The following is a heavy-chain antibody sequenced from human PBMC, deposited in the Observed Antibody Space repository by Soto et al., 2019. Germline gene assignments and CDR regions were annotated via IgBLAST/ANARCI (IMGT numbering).Heavy chain of an antibody. CDR2: ISFDGGNQ. J-gene: IGHJ5*02. CDR3: AKDSSVTAAGSGGWFDP. V-gene: IGHV3-30*18. D-gene: IGHD6-13*01. Sequence: QVQLVESGGGVVQPGRSLRLSCAASGFDFNTYGLHWVRQAPGTGLEWVAAISFDGGNQYYADSVKGRFTISRDKSNSHLYLQMNSLGAEDTATYFCAKDSSVTAAGSGGWFDPWGPGTLVIVSS. CDR1: GFDFNTYG.